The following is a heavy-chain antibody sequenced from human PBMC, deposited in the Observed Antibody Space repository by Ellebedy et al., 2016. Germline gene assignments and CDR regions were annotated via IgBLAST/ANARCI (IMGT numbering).Heavy chain of an antibody. CDR1: GGSISSYY. V-gene: IGHV4-59*08. J-gene: IGHJ4*02. CDR2: IYYSGST. Sequence: SETLSLTCTVSGGSISSYYWSWIRQPPGKGLEWIGYIYYSGSTNYNPSLKSRVTISVDTSKNQLSLKLSSVTAADTAVYYCARLSSGGSREADYWGQGTLVTVSS. D-gene: IGHD2-15*01. CDR3: ARLSSGGSREADY.